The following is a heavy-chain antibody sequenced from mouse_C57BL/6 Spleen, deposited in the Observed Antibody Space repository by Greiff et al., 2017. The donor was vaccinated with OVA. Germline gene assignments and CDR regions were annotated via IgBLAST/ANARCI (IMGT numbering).Heavy chain of an antibody. D-gene: IGHD4-1*01. CDR3: ARQALGRGY. CDR1: GYTFTSYW. CDR2: IDPSDSYT. J-gene: IGHJ2*01. Sequence: VQLQQPGAELVKPGASVKLSCKASGYTFTSYWMQWVKQRPGQGLEWIGEIDPSDSYTNYNQKFKGKATLTVDTSSSTAYMQLSSLTSEDSAVYYCARQALGRGYWGQGTTLTVSS. V-gene: IGHV1-50*01.